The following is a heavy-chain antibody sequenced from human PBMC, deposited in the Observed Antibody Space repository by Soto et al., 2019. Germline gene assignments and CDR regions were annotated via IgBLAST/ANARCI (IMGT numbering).Heavy chain of an antibody. D-gene: IGHD6-19*01. Sequence: ASVTVSCKASGYTFTSYGISWVRQAPGQGLEWMGWISAYNGNTNYAQKLQGRVTMTTDTSTSTAYMELRSLRSDDTAVYYCARDGDSSGWLGAFDIWGQGTMVTVSS. V-gene: IGHV1-18*01. CDR3: ARDGDSSGWLGAFDI. J-gene: IGHJ3*02. CDR2: ISAYNGNT. CDR1: GYTFTSYG.